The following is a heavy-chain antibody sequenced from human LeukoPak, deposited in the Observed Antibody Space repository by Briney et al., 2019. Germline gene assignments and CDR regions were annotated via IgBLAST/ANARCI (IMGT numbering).Heavy chain of an antibody. D-gene: IGHD2-21*01. V-gene: IGHV4-4*07. CDR1: GGSISSYY. CDR3: ARPGVRFRAFDI. J-gene: IGHJ3*02. Sequence: PSETLSLTCTVSGGSISSYYWSWIRQPAGKGLEWIGRIYTSGSTNYNPSLKSRVTISVDTSNNQFSLKLKSVTAADTAVYYSARPGVRFRAFDIRGQGTMVTVSS. CDR2: IYTSGST.